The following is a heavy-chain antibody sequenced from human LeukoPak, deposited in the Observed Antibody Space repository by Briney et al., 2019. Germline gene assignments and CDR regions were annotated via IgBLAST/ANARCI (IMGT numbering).Heavy chain of an antibody. D-gene: IGHD3-10*01. CDR3: ARDYYGSKSSSYDH. J-gene: IGHJ5*02. CDR1: GYTFTIYD. CDR2: MNPNSGNT. Sequence: GSSVKVSCQASGYTFTIYDINWVRQATGQGLEWRGWMNPNSGNTGYAQNFPGRVTMTRNTSIDTAHLALSRRRYEDTAVYYCARDYYGSKSSSYDHWGQGTLVTVSS. V-gene: IGHV1-8*01.